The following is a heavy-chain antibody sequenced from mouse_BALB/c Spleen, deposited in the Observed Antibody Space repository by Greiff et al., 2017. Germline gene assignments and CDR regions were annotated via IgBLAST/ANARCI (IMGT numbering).Heavy chain of an antibody. CDR1: GYSITSDYA. V-gene: IGHV3-2*02. D-gene: IGHD1-1*01. CDR2: ISYSGST. CDR3: ASYYYGSSLDY. Sequence: EVKLVESGPGLVKPSQSLSLTCTVTGYSITSDYAWNWIRQFPGNKLEWMGYISYSGSTSYNPSLKSRISITRDTSKNQFFLQLNSVTTEDTATYYCASYYYGSSLDYWGQGTTLTVSS. J-gene: IGHJ2*01.